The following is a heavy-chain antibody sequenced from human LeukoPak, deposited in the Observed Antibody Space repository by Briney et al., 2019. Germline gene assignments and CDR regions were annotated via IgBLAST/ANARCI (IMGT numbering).Heavy chain of an antibody. CDR2: ITSSSSYI. CDR1: GFTFSSYA. V-gene: IGHV3-21*01. Sequence: GGSLRLSCAASGFTFSSYAMSWVRQAPGKGLEWVSSITSSSSYIYYADSLKGRFTISRDNAKNSLYLQMNSLRAEDTAVYFCAKSRSGSANWALQIFDNWGQGTLVTVSS. D-gene: IGHD1-1*01. CDR3: AKSRSGSANWALQIFDN. J-gene: IGHJ4*02.